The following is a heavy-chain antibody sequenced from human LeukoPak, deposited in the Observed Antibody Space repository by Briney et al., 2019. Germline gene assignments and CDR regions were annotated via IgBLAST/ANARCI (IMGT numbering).Heavy chain of an antibody. CDR2: ISYDGSSE. CDR1: GFTFNANI. V-gene: IGHV3-30*04. J-gene: IGHJ6*02. Sequence: GGSLRLSCAASGFTFNANIIHWVRQAQGKGLEWVALISYDGSSEYYADSVKGRFTISRDNSKNTLYLQINSLRVENTAVYYCARKGGSRFLGRYKYYGLDVWGQGTTVTVS. CDR3: ARKGGSRFLGRYKYYGLDV. D-gene: IGHD3-3*01.